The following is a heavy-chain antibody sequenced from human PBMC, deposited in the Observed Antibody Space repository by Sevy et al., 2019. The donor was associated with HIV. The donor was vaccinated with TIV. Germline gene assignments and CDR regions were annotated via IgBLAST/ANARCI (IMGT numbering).Heavy chain of an antibody. V-gene: IGHV3-48*03. CDR2: ITSSGSTI. CDR3: SRLFYGGNRDDAFDI. Sequence: GGSLRLSFAASGFTFSSHEMNWVRQAPGKGLEWVSYITSSGSTIYYADSVKGRFTISRDNAKNSLYLQMNSLRAEDTAIYYCSRLFYGGNRDDAFDIWGQGTMVTVSS. D-gene: IGHD4-17*01. CDR1: GFTFSSHE. J-gene: IGHJ3*02.